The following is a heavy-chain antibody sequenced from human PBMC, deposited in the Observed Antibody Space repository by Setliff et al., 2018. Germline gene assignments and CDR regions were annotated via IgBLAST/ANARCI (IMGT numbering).Heavy chain of an antibody. CDR3: ARDGSNYYDSSGYYVLGFMDV. J-gene: IGHJ6*02. CDR1: GYTFTSYD. CDR2: MNPNSGNT. D-gene: IGHD3-22*01. V-gene: IGHV1-8*01. Sequence: ASVKVSCKASGYTFTSYDINWVRQATGQGLEWTGWMNPNSGNTGYAQKFQGRVTMTRNTSISTAYMELSSLRSEDTAVYYCARDGSNYYDSSGYYVLGFMDVWGQGTTVTVSS.